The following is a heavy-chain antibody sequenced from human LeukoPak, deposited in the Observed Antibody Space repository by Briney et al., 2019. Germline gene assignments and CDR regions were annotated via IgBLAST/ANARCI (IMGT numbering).Heavy chain of an antibody. J-gene: IGHJ4*02. V-gene: IGHV3-48*03. CDR1: GFTFSSYE. CDR2: ISSSGSTI. Sequence: GGSLRLSCAASGFTFSSYEMNWVRQAPGKGLEWVSYISSSGSTIYYADSVKGRFTISRDNSKNTLYLQMNILRDEDTAVYYCAKDHLPIPYYDFWSGYLDYWGQGTLVTVSS. CDR3: AKDHLPIPYYDFWSGYLDY. D-gene: IGHD3-3*01.